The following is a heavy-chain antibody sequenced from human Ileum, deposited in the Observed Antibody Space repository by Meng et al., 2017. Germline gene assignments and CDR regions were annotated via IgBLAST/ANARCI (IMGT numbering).Heavy chain of an antibody. CDR2: INHSGST. Sequence: QVQLQQWGAGRLKPSETLPPTCVVYGGSFRANYWTGSRQPPGKGREGIGEINHSGSTNYKPSLKSRVTISVDTSKKQFSLKLTSVTAAETAVYYCASARYDNWGQGTLVTVSS. J-gene: IGHJ4*02. V-gene: IGHV4-34*01. CDR3: ASARYDN. CDR1: GGSFRANY. D-gene: IGHD3-22*01.